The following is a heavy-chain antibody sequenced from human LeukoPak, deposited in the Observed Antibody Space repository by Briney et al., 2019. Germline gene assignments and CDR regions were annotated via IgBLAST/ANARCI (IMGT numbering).Heavy chain of an antibody. V-gene: IGHV3-23*01. J-gene: IGHJ4*02. CDR3: AKGEDYYDSSGYYYGSGFDY. D-gene: IGHD3-22*01. CDR2: ISGSGGST. Sequence: GGSLRLSCGASGFTFSSYGMSWVRQTPGKGLEWVSAISGSGGSTSYADSVKGRFTISRDNSKNTLYLQVNSLRAEDTAVYYCAKGEDYYDSSGYYYGSGFDYWGQGTLVTVSS. CDR1: GFTFSSYG.